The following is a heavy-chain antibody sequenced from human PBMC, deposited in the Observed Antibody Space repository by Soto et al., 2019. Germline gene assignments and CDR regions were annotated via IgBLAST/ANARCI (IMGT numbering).Heavy chain of an antibody. CDR2: IYYSGST. J-gene: IGHJ6*02. D-gene: IGHD3-9*01. CDR1: GGSISSGDYY. CDR3: ARDQPLYYDILTGLYGMDV. Sequence: QVQLQESGPGLVKPSQTLSLTCTVSGGSISSGDYYWSWIRQPPGKGLEWIGYIYYSGSTYYNPSLKRRVTISVDTSKHQFSLKLSSVTAADTAVYYCARDQPLYYDILTGLYGMDVWGQGTTVTVSS. V-gene: IGHV4-30-4*01.